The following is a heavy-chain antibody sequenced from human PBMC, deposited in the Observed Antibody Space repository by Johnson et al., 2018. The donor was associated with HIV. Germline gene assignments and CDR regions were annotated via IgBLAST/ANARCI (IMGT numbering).Heavy chain of an antibody. CDR1: GFTFRSYG. Sequence: QVQLVESGGGVVQPGRSLRLSCTASGFTFRSYGMYWVRQAPGKGLEWVALIWYDGSNKYYADSVQGRFTISRDNSKNTLFLQMNSLRAEDTAVYYCVRRFCARAAFDIWGQGTMVTVSS. D-gene: IGHD4/OR15-4a*01. J-gene: IGHJ3*02. CDR3: VRRFCARAAFDI. CDR2: IWYDGSNK. V-gene: IGHV3-33*08.